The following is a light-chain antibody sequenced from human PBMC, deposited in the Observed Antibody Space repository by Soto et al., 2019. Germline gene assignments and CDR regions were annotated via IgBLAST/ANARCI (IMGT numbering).Light chain of an antibody. CDR2: EVS. CDR1: SSDIGSYNF. CDR3: SSYASSATIV. Sequence: QLVLTQPASVSGSPGQSIAISCTGTSSDIGSYNFVSWYQHHPGKVPKLMIYEVSYRPSGVSDRFSGSKSGNTASLTISGLQADDEADYYCSSYASSATIVFGGGTKVTVL. V-gene: IGLV2-14*01. J-gene: IGLJ2*01.